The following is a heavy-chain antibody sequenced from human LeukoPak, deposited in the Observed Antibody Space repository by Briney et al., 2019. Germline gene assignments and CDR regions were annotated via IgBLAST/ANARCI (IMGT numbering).Heavy chain of an antibody. D-gene: IGHD4-17*01. CDR2: ISSSTSYI. CDR3: ARAGGSTVSHSDY. CDR1: GFTFSSYS. V-gene: IGHV3-21*01. J-gene: IGHJ4*02. Sequence: GGSLRLSCAASGFTFSSYSMNRIRQAPGKGLEWVSSISSSTSYIYYADSVKGRFTISKDNAKNSLYLQMNSLRAEDTAVYYCARAGGSTVSHSDYWGQGTLVTVSS.